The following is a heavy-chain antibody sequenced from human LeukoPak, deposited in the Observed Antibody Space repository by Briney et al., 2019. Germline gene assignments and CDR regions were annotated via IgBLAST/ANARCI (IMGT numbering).Heavy chain of an antibody. CDR3: ARGPPNWNHED. J-gene: IGHJ4*02. CDR2: MNPNSGNT. V-gene: IGHV1-8*03. Sequence: ASVKVSCKASGYTFTSYDVNWVRQATGQGLEWMGWMNPNSGNTGYAQKFQGRVTISRNTSITTAYMELGGLTSEDTAVYYCARGPPNWNHEDWGQGTLVTVSS. CDR1: GYTFTSYD. D-gene: IGHD1-14*01.